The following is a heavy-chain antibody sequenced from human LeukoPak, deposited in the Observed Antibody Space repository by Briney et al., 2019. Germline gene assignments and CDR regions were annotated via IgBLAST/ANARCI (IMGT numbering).Heavy chain of an antibody. CDR1: GFTFSSYA. V-gene: IGHV3-30-3*01. D-gene: IGHD3-16*01. CDR2: ISHDGSNK. Sequence: PGRSLRLSCAASGFTFSSYAMHWVRQAPGKGLEWVAVISHDGSNKYYADSVKGRFTISRDNSKNTLYLQMNSLRAEDTAVYYCARSYDYVWGSSFLYWGQGTLVTVSS. J-gene: IGHJ4*02. CDR3: ARSYDYVWGSSFLY.